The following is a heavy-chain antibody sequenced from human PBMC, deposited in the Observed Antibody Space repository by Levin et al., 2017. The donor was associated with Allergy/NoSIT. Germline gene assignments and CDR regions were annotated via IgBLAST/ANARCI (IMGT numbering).Heavy chain of an antibody. CDR3: AGPAASVGGAFDI. CDR1: GGSISSSSYY. V-gene: IGHV4-39*01. Sequence: PSETLSLTCTVSGGSISSSSYYWGWIRQPPGKGLEWIGSIYYSGSTYYNPSLKSRVTISVDTSKNQFSLKLSSVTAADTAVYYCAGPAASVGGAFDIWGQGTMVTVSS. D-gene: IGHD2-2*01. CDR2: IYYSGST. J-gene: IGHJ3*02.